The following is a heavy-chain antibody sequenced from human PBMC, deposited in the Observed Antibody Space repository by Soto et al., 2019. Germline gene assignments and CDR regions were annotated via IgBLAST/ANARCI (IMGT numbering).Heavy chain of an antibody. J-gene: IGHJ4*02. D-gene: IGHD3-10*01. CDR3: ARGPDYYGSGSSWTDY. CDR2: ISSSSSYI. CDR1: GFTFSSYS. V-gene: IGHV3-21*01. Sequence: GGSLRLSCAASGFTFSSYSMNWVRQAPGKGLEWVSSISSSSSYIYYADSVKGRFTISRDNAKNSLYLQMNSLRAEDTAVYYCARGPDYYGSGSSWTDYWGQGTLVTVSS.